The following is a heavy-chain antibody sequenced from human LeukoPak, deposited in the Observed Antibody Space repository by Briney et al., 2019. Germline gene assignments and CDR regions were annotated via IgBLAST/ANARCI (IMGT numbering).Heavy chain of an antibody. CDR1: GGSISSYY. V-gene: IGHV4-59*01. CDR3: ARVSLYYDILTGYHNWFDP. D-gene: IGHD3-9*01. CDR2: IYYSGST. Sequence: SETLSLTCTVSGGSISSYYWSWIRQPPGKGLEGIGYIYYSGSTNYNPSLTSRVTISVDTSKNQFSLKLTSVTAADTVVYYCARVSLYYDILTGYHNWFDPWGQGTLVTVSS. J-gene: IGHJ5*02.